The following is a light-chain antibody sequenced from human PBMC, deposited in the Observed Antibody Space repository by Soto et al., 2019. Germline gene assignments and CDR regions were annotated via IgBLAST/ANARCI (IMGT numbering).Light chain of an antibody. Sequence: VVLIQSPGTLSLSAGERATLSCRASQSVSSSYLAWYQQKPGQAPRLVIHGASSRATGIPDRFSGSGSGTDFTITISRLEPEDSAVYYCQQYGCSPRTFGQGTKV. CDR2: GAS. CDR1: QSVSSSY. CDR3: QQYGCSPRT. V-gene: IGKV3-20*01. J-gene: IGKJ1*01.